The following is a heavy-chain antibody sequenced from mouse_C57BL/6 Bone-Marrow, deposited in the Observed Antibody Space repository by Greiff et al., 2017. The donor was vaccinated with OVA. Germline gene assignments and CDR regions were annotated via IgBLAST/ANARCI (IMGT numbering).Heavy chain of an antibody. CDR1: GYTFTSYW. CDR3: ASLSGYYFDY. J-gene: IGHJ2*01. V-gene: IGHV1-52*01. CDR2: IDPSDSET. D-gene: IGHD3-1*01. Sequence: QVQLQQPGAELVRPGSSVKLSCKASGYTFTSYWMHWVKQRPIQGLDWIGNIDPSDSETHYNQQFKDKATLTVDKSSSTADMQLSSLTSEDSAVYYGASLSGYYFDYWGQGTTLTVSS.